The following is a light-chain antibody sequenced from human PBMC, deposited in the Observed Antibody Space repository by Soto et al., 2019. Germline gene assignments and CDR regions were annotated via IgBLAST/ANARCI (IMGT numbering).Light chain of an antibody. CDR3: SSYRPSTTTHYF. CDR1: SSDVGGYNY. CDR2: DVS. J-gene: IGLJ1*01. V-gene: IGLV2-14*03. Sequence: QSVLTQPASLSGSPGQSITISCTGTSSDVGGYNYVSWYQQHPGKAPKLMIYDVSNRPSGVSNRFSGSKSGNTASLTISGLPAEDVADYYCSSYRPSTTTHYFFGTGTKLT.